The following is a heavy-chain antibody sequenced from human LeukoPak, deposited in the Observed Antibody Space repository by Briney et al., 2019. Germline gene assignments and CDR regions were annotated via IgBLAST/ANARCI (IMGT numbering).Heavy chain of an antibody. CDR2: IFTSGST. D-gene: IGHD2-21*01. Sequence: SETLSLTCTVSGGSISSGGYYWSWIRQPPGKGLEWIGYIFTSGSTNYNPSLKSRVTISVDTSKNQFSLKLSSVTAADTAVYYCARHVGWGSNYFDFWGQGTLVTVSS. CDR1: GGSISSGGYY. J-gene: IGHJ4*02. CDR3: ARHVGWGSNYFDF. V-gene: IGHV4-61*09.